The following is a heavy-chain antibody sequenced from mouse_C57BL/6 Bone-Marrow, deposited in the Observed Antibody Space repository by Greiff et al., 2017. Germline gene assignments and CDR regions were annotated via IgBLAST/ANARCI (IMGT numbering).Heavy chain of an antibody. Sequence: EVQLQESGGGLVKPGGSLKLSCAASGFTFSDYGMHWVRQAPEKGLEWVAYISSGSSTIYSADTVKGRFTISRDNTKHTLFLQMTSLRSEDTAMYYCARIDYPWYFDYWGQGTTLTGSS. CDR2: ISSGSSTI. V-gene: IGHV5-17*01. D-gene: IGHD2-4*01. CDR3: ARIDYPWYFDY. CDR1: GFTFSDYG. J-gene: IGHJ2*01.